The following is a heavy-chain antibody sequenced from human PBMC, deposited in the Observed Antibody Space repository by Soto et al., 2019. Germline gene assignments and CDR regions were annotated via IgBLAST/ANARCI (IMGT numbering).Heavy chain of an antibody. CDR3: VSWVSAHFDS. J-gene: IGHJ4*01. CDR2: ISSNGENT. D-gene: IGHD6-13*01. Sequence: PGGSLRLSCAPSRFTSGYHAMNRARQAPGKGLEWVSTISSNGENTHYADSVTGRFIISSDNSSNTVALQMNSLRAEDTAVYYCVSWVSAHFDSWGHGTLVTVFS. CDR1: RFTSGYHA. V-gene: IGHV3-23*01.